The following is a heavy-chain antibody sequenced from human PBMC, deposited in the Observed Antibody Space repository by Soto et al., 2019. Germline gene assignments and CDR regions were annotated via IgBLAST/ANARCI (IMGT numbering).Heavy chain of an antibody. CDR3: AHDWELTRGFDY. Sequence: QITLKESGPTLVKPTQTLTLTCTFSGFSLSTSGVGVGWIRQPPGKALEWLALIYWDDDKRDSPSLKSRLTIPTDTSNIQVVLTMTHMEPVDTATYYCAHDWELTRGFDYWGQRTLVTVSS. CDR1: GFSLSTSGVG. J-gene: IGHJ4*02. D-gene: IGHD1-26*01. V-gene: IGHV2-5*02. CDR2: IYWDDDK.